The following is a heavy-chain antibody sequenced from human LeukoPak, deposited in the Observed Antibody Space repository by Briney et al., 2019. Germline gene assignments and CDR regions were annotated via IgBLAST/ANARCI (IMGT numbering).Heavy chain of an antibody. CDR3: AKIALSWVADTIDY. J-gene: IGHJ4*02. V-gene: IGHV3-23*01. Sequence: GVSVRLSCAASVFTFSSYAMSWVRQAPGKGLEWVSGITDSGGGTYYADSVKGRFTVSRDNSKNTLYLQMNSLRVEDTAVYYCAKIALSWVADTIDYWGQGTLVTVSS. CDR1: VFTFSSYA. D-gene: IGHD6-19*01. CDR2: ITDSGGGT.